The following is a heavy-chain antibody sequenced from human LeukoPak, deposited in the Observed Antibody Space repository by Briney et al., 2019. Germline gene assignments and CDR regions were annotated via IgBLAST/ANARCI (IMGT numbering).Heavy chain of an antibody. CDR2: INHSGST. Sequence: PSETLSLTCAVYGGSFSGYYWSWIRQPPGKGLEWIGEINHSGSTNYNPSLKSRVTISVDTSKNQFSLKLSPVTAADTAVYYCARKPQYRFDYWGQRTLVTVSS. CDR1: GGSFSGYY. V-gene: IGHV4-34*01. CDR3: ARKPQYRFDY. J-gene: IGHJ4*02. D-gene: IGHD2-2*01.